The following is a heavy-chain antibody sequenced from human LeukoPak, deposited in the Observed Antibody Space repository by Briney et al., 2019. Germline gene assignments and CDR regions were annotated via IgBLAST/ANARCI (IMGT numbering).Heavy chain of an antibody. D-gene: IGHD3-16*01. V-gene: IGHV3-11*04. CDR2: ISSGGRTI. Sequence: GGSLRLSCAASGFTFSDYYMSWIRQAPGKGLEWVSYISSGGRTIYYADSVKGRFTMSRDNAKNSLYLQMNSLRAEDTAVYYCAGAVGGTEFDYRGQGTLVTVSS. CDR3: AGAVGGTEFDY. J-gene: IGHJ4*02. CDR1: GFTFSDYY.